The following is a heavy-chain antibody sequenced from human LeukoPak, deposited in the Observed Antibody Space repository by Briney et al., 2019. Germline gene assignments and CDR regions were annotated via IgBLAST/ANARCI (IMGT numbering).Heavy chain of an antibody. CDR2: IYPSGGT. V-gene: IGHV4-4*07. J-gene: IGHJ3*02. CDR1: GGSISSSY. Sequence: SEPLSLTCTVSGGSISSSYWNWIRQFAGKGLEWIAIIYPSGGTNYNPSLKSRVTMSVDMSKNQFPLKVNSVTAADTAIYYCATKTAGGAFDIWGQGTMVTVSS. CDR3: ATKTAGGAFDI. D-gene: IGHD1-1*01.